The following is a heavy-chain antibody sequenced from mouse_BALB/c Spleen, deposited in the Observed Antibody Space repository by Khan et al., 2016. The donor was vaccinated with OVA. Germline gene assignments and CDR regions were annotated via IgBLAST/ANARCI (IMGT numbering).Heavy chain of an antibody. V-gene: IGHV3-2*02. CDR1: GYSITSDYA. J-gene: IGHJ2*01. D-gene: IGHD1-3*01. CDR3: ARLNSYFDY. Sequence: EVQLQESGPGLVKPSQSLSLTCTVTGYSITSDYAWNWIRQFPGNKLEWMGYISYSGSTSYNPSLKSRISITRDTSKNQFFLQLNSVTTEDTATYYCARLNSYFDYWGQGTTLTVSS. CDR2: ISYSGST.